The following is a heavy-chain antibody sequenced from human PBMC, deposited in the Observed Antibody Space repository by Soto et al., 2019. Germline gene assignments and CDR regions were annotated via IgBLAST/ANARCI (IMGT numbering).Heavy chain of an antibody. J-gene: IGHJ3*02. V-gene: IGHV1-69*13. CDR2: IIPIFGTA. CDR1: GGTFSSYA. Sequence: GASVKVSCKASGGTFSSYAISWVRQAPGQGLEWMGGIIPIFGTANYAQKFQGRVTITADESTSTAYMELSSLRSEDTAVYYCAIDFRPSRRTVAFDIRGPGTMVTV. D-gene: IGHD6-6*01. CDR3: AIDFRPSRRTVAFDI.